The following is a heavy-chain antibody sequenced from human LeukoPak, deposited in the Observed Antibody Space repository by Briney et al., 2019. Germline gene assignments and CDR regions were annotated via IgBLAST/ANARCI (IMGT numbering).Heavy chain of an antibody. Sequence: PSETLSLTCTISGGSISTYYWSWVRQPPGKGLEWIGSIYYSGSTNYNPSLKSRVTISVDTSKNQFSLKLSSVTAADTAVYYCARDNLLWFGGTYYYYMDVWGKGTTVTISS. J-gene: IGHJ6*03. CDR3: ARDNLLWFGGTYYYYMDV. CDR1: GGSISTYY. V-gene: IGHV4-59*01. D-gene: IGHD3-10*01. CDR2: IYYSGST.